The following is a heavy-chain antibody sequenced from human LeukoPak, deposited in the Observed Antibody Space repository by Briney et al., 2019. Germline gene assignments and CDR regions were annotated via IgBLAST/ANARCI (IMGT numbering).Heavy chain of an antibody. J-gene: IGHJ3*02. V-gene: IGHV3-21*06. CDR3: ARGRSVTILRGVAISDGFDI. Sequence: PGRSLRLSCAASGFTFSTFSMNWVRQAPGQGLGWVSSIATSSVYIYYAGSLKGRFTISRDNAKTSLYLHMNSLRPDDTAVYYCARGRSVTILRGVAISDGFDIWGQGTKVTVS. CDR2: IATSSVYI. D-gene: IGHD3-10*01. CDR1: GFTFSTFS.